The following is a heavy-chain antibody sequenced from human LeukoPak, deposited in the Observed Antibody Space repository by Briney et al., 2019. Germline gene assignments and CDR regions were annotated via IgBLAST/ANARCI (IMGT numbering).Heavy chain of an antibody. J-gene: IGHJ4*02. D-gene: IGHD3-10*01. CDR1: GFTFSSYG. CDR3: AKDGRRGSGSYYDY. V-gene: IGHV3-30*02. CDR2: IRYDGSNK. Sequence: GGSLRLSRAASGFTFSSYGMHWVRQAPGKGLEWVAFIRYDGSNKYYADSVKGRFTISRDNSKNTLYLQMNSLRAEDTAVYYCAKDGRRGSGSYYDYWGQGTLVTVSS.